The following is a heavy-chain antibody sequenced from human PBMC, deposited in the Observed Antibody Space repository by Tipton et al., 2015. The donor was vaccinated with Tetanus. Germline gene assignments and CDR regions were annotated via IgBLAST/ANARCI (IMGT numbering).Heavy chain of an antibody. J-gene: IGHJ4*02. Sequence: LRLSCTVSGGSINSGGYYWSWLRQHPGKGLEWIGYIYYTGNTYYNPPLKSRVTISADMSKNQFSLKLTSVTAADTATYYCARMGFTYGQVVYWGQGTLVTVAS. V-gene: IGHV4-30-4*08. D-gene: IGHD5-18*01. CDR2: IYYTGNT. CDR3: ARMGFTYGQVVY. CDR1: GGSINSGGYY.